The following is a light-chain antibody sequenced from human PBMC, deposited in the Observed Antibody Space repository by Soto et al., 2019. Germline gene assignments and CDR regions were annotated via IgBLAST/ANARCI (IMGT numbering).Light chain of an antibody. CDR3: SSYTRSSTLVV. J-gene: IGLJ2*01. Sequence: QSALTQPASVSGSPGQSITISCTGTSSDVGGYNYVSWYQQHPGKAPKLMIYDVSNRPSGVSNRFSVSKSGNTASLTISGLQAEDEADYYCSSYTRSSTLVVFGGGTKVTVL. CDR1: SSDVGGYNY. CDR2: DVS. V-gene: IGLV2-14*01.